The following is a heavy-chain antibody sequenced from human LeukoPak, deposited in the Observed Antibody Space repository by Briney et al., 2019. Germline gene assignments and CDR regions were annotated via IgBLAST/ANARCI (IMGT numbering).Heavy chain of an antibody. CDR1: GFTFSSYG. J-gene: IGHJ4*02. V-gene: IGHV3-30*18. D-gene: IGHD3-10*01. CDR2: ISYDGSNK. Sequence: GGSLRLSCAASGFTFSSYGMHWVRQAPGKGLEWVAVISYDGSNKYYADSVKGRLTISRDNSKNTLYLQMNSLRAEDTAVYYCAKGRYGSGRYYFDYWGQGTLVTVSS. CDR3: AKGRYGSGRYYFDY.